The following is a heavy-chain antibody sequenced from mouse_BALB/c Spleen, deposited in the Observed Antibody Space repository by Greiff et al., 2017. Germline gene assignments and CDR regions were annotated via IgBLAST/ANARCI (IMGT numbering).Heavy chain of an antibody. V-gene: IGHV14-3*02. CDR3: AREGEMDNLAWFAY. D-gene: IGHD1-3*01. Sequence: EVQLQQSGAELVKPGASVKLSCTASGFNIKDTYMHWVKQRPEQGLEWIGRIDPANGNTKYDPKFQGKATITADTSSNTAYLQLSSLTSEDTAVYYCAREGEMDNLAWFAYWGQGTLVTVSA. CDR1: GFNIKDTY. J-gene: IGHJ3*01. CDR2: IDPANGNT.